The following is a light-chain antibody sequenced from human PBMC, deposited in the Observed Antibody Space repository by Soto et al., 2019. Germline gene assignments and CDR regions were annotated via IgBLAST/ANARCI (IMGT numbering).Light chain of an antibody. J-gene: IGKJ1*01. Sequence: DIQMTQSPSTLSASVGDRVTITCRASQSISSWLAWYQHKPGKAPKRLIYDASSLESGVPSRFGGSESGTEFTLTSSSLQPDDFANYYCQQYNSYSWTFGQGTKVEIK. CDR2: DAS. CDR3: QQYNSYSWT. CDR1: QSISSW. V-gene: IGKV1-5*01.